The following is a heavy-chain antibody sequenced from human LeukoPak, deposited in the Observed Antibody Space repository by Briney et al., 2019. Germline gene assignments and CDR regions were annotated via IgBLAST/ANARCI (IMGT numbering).Heavy chain of an antibody. Sequence: GGSLTLSCAASGCTFRSYGMHWVRQAPGKGLEWVAYTRDDGSKNWYGDSVKGRFTISRDNPKNTLYLQMKSLRGEDTAVYYCTNGDCRGGRCSSGAYWGQGTLVTVSS. V-gene: IGHV3-30*02. CDR3: TNGDCRGGRCSSGAY. D-gene: IGHD2-15*01. CDR2: TRDDGSKN. CDR1: GCTFRSYG. J-gene: IGHJ4*02.